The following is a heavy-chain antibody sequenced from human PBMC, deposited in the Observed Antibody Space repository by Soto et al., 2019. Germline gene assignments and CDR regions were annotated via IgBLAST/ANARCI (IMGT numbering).Heavy chain of an antibody. CDR2: TFYRSKWYN. Sequence: SQTLSLTCAISGDSVSSNSAAWNWIRQSPSRGLEWLGRTFYRSKWYNNYAVSVKSRITINPDTSKNQFSLHLNSVTPEDTAVYHCARGGYCNGSACRGAFYYFQYGMDVWGQGTTVTVSS. CDR1: GDSVSSNSAA. CDR3: ARGGYCNGSACRGAFYYFQYGMDV. V-gene: IGHV6-1*01. J-gene: IGHJ6*02. D-gene: IGHD2-15*01.